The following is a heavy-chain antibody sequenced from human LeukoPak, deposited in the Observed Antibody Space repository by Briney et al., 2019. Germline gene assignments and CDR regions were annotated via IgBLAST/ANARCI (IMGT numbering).Heavy chain of an antibody. Sequence: GGSLRLSCVASGFTFSSHWMHWVRQAPGKGLVWVSHIKSDGRFTNYADSVKGRFTISRDNAKNTLYLQMNSLRPEDTAVYYCARGTGAFDIWGQGTKVTVSS. CDR3: ARGTGAFDI. J-gene: IGHJ3*02. CDR2: IKSDGRFT. D-gene: IGHD1-1*01. V-gene: IGHV3-74*01. CDR1: GFTFSSHW.